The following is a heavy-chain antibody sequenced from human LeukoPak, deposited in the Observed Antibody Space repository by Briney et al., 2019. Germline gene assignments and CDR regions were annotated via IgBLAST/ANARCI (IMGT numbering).Heavy chain of an antibody. CDR1: GFTFSSYG. V-gene: IGHV3-30*18. CDR2: ISYDGSNK. J-gene: IGHJ4*02. CDR3: AKGGSYWDY. D-gene: IGHD3-16*01. Sequence: GGSLRLSCAASGFTFSSYGMHWVRQAPGKGLEWVAVISYDGSNKYYADSVKGRFTISRDNSKNTLYLQMNSLRAEDTAVYYCAKGGSYWDYWGQGTLVTVSS.